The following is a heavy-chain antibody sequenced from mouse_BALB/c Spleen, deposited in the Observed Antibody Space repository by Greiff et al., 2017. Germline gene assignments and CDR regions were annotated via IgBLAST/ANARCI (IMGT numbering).Heavy chain of an antibody. Sequence: EVKLQESGAELVKPGASVKLSCTASGFNIKDTYMHWVKQRPEQGLEWIGRIDPANGNTKYDPKFQGKATITADTSSNTAYLQLSSLTSEDTAVYYCARTRYDSSYAMDYWGQGTSVTVSS. J-gene: IGHJ4*01. CDR3: ARTRYDSSYAMDY. V-gene: IGHV14-3*02. CDR1: GFNIKDTY. CDR2: IDPANGNT. D-gene: IGHD2-14*01.